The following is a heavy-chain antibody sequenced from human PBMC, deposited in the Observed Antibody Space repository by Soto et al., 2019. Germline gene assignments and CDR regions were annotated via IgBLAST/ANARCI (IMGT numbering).Heavy chain of an antibody. CDR2: TYYRSRFFS. V-gene: IGHV6-1*01. Sequence: SQTLSLTCAISGDSVSSYSAAWNWIRQSPSGGLEWLGRTYYRSRFFSDYAESVKSRIIINPDTSKNQFSLQLKSVTPEDTAVYYCVRDRYSSSGWFDPWGQGTPVTVAS. J-gene: IGHJ5*02. CDR3: VRDRYSSSGWFDP. D-gene: IGHD3-10*01. CDR1: GDSVSSYSAA.